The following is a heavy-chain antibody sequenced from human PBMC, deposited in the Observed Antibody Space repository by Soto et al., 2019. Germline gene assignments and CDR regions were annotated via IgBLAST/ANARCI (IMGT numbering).Heavy chain of an antibody. CDR1: GYTFTGYY. Sequence: ASVKVSCKASGYTFTGYYMHWVRQAPGQGLEWMGWINPNSGGTNYAQKFQGWVTMTRDTSISTAYMELSRLRSDDTAVYYCARDSGSNYYYYMDVWGKGTTVTVSS. CDR3: ARDSGSNYYYYMDV. D-gene: IGHD3-22*01. J-gene: IGHJ6*03. CDR2: INPNSGGT. V-gene: IGHV1-2*04.